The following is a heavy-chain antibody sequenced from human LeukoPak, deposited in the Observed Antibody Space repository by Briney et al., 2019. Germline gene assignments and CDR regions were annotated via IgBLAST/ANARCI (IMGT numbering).Heavy chain of an antibody. V-gene: IGHV1-69*06. D-gene: IGHD5-12*01. Sequence: GASVKVSCKASGGTFSSYAISRVRQAPGQGLEWMGGIIPIFGTANYAQKFQGRVTITADKSTSTAYMELSSLRSEDTAVYYCARDNPRGYSGYEYWGQGTLVTVSS. J-gene: IGHJ4*02. CDR1: GGTFSSYA. CDR3: ARDNPRGYSGYEY. CDR2: IIPIFGTA.